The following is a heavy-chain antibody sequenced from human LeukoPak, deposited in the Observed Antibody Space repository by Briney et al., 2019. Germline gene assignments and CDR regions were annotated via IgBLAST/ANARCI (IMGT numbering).Heavy chain of an antibody. CDR1: GFTFSSYG. CDR2: IWYDGSNK. D-gene: IGHD2-2*01. J-gene: IGHJ4*02. CDR3: AKLPLKHIVVVPAAIIGSSGTIDY. Sequence: GGSLRLSCAASGFTFSSYGMHWVRQAPGKGLEWVAVIWYDGSNKYYADSVKGRFTISRDNSKNTLYLQMNSLRAEDTAVYYCAKLPLKHIVVVPAAIIGSSGTIDYWGQGTLVTVSS. V-gene: IGHV3-33*06.